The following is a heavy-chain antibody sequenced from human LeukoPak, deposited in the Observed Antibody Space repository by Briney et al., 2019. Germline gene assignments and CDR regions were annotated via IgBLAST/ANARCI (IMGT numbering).Heavy chain of an antibody. D-gene: IGHD2-21*01. CDR3: AKKVITYYYGMDV. J-gene: IGHJ6*02. Sequence: GGSLRLSCAASGFTFSSCGMTWVRQAPGKGLEWVSSISGSDDGTYYADSVKGRFTISRDNSKNTLYLQMSGLRAEDTAVYYCAKKVITYYYGMDVWGQGTTVTVSS. CDR2: ISGSDDGT. V-gene: IGHV3-23*01. CDR1: GFTFSSCG.